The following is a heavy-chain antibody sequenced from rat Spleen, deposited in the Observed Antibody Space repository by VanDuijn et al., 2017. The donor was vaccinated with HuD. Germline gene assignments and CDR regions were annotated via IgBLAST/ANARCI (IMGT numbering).Heavy chain of an antibody. V-gene: IGHV2-1*01. CDR3: ARSGAD. CDR2: IWSDGNT. Sequence: QVQLKESGPGLVQPSQTLSLTCTVSGFSLTSNSVHWVRQPPGKGLEWMGGIWSDGNTDYNSALKSPLSISRDTSKSQVFLKMNSLQTEDTAMYFCARSGADWGQGVMVTVSS. D-gene: IGHD1-4*01. CDR1: GFSLTSNS. J-gene: IGHJ2*01.